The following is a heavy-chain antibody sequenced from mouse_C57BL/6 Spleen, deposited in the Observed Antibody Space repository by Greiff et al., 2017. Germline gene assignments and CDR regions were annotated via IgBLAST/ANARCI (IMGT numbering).Heavy chain of an antibody. V-gene: IGHV1-53*01. D-gene: IGHD2-10*02. J-gene: IGHJ2*01. Sequence: QVQLQQPGTELVKPGASVKLSCKASGYTFTSYWMHWVKQRPGQGLEWIGNLNPTTGGTNYNEKFKSKATLTVDKSSRTAYMQLSSLTSEDSAVYDGARCRGRYDFDYWGQGTTLTVSS. CDR2: LNPTTGGT. CDR3: ARCRGRYDFDY. CDR1: GYTFTSYW.